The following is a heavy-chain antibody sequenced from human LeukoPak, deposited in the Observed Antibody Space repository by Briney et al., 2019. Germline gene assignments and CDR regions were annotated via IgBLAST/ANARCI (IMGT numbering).Heavy chain of an antibody. J-gene: IGHJ4*02. V-gene: IGHV3-30*04. CDR3: ATGGKFDFWSGYHIDN. CDR2: ISYDGSNK. Sequence: GGSLRLSCEVSGFTFSSNAMHWVRQAPGKGLEWVAVISYDGSNKNFADSVKGRFTVSRDNSMHALYLHMNSLRSDDTAMYYCATGGKFDFWSGYHIDNWGQGTLVTVSS. D-gene: IGHD3-3*01. CDR1: GFTFSSNA.